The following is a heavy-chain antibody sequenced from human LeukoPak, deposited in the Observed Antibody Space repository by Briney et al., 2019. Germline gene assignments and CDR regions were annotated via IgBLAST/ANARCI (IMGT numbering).Heavy chain of an antibody. D-gene: IGHD3-22*01. V-gene: IGHV1-3*01. CDR3: ARVPLHDDSGHYYPH. CDR1: VYTFTSYG. J-gene: IGHJ1*01. Sequence: ASVKVSCKTSVYTFTSYGMHWVRQAPGQSLEWMGWINGGNGNTKYSEKFQGRVTIIRDTSASTAYMELSGLRSEDTAVYYCARVPLHDDSGHYYPHWGQGTLVTVSS. CDR2: INGGNGNT.